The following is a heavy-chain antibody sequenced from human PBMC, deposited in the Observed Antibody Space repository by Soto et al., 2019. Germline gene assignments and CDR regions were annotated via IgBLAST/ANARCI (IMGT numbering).Heavy chain of an antibody. V-gene: IGHV2-26*01. CDR3: ARIRGQLWFEETKKTEFDY. J-gene: IGHJ4*02. CDR1: GFSLSNARMG. D-gene: IGHD5-18*01. CDR2: IFSNDEK. Sequence: QVTLKESGPVLVKPTETLTLTCTVSGFSLSNARMGVSWIRQPPGKALEWLAHIFSNDEKSYSTSLKSRLTLSKDTSKSQVVLTMTNMDPVDTATYYCARIRGQLWFEETKKTEFDYWGQGTLVTVSS.